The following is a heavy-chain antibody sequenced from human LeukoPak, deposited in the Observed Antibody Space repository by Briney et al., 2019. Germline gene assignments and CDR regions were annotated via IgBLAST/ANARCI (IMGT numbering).Heavy chain of an antibody. CDR3: AKGSGTFTSWNYFPEAFDM. V-gene: IGHV3-30*02. CDR1: GFTFSSHC. Sequence: GGSLSLSCLPSGFTFSSHCMHCVSQAPDQWLGWVAFIRYDGSNKYYADSVKDRFTISRDIFKNTLYLQMNSLIADETAVYYCAKGSGTFTSWNYFPEAFDMWGQGTMVTVSS. CDR2: IRYDGSNK. J-gene: IGHJ3*02. D-gene: IGHD1-7*01.